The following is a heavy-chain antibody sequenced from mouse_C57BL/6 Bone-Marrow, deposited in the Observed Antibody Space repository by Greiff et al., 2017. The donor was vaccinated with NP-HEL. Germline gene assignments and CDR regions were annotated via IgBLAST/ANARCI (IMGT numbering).Heavy chain of an antibody. CDR3: ARGATVASIDY. CDR2: IDPSDSYT. Sequence: QVQLQQPGAELVMPGASVKLSCKASGYTFTSYWMHWVKQRPGQGLEWIGEIDPSDSYTNYNQQFKGKSTLTVDKSSSTAYMQLSSLTSEDSAVYYCARGATVASIDYWGQGTSVTVSS. J-gene: IGHJ4*01. V-gene: IGHV1-69*01. D-gene: IGHD1-1*01. CDR1: GYTFTSYW.